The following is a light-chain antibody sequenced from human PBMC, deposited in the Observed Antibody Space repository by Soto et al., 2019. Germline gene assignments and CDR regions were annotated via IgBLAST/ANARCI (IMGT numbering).Light chain of an antibody. CDR3: QQYNDWGT. J-gene: IGKJ1*01. CDR2: GAD. CDR1: QSVSSN. Sequence: ETVMTQSPATLSVSPGERVTLSCRASQSVSSNLAWYQQKPGQAPRLLIYGADTRATGVPARFSGSGSGTEFTLTISSLQSEDFAVYYCQQYNDWGTFGHGTKVEIK. V-gene: IGKV3-15*01.